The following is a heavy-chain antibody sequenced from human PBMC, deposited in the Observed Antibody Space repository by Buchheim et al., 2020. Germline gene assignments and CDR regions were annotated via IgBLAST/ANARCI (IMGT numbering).Heavy chain of an antibody. Sequence: QVQLVESGGGVVQPGRSLRLSCAASGFTFSSYAMHWVRQAPGKGLEWVAVISYDGSNKYYADSVKGRFTISRDNSKNTLYLQMNSLRAEDTAVYYCARGPRDSSGWYFDYWGQGTL. V-gene: IGHV3-30*04. CDR3: ARGPRDSSGWYFDY. J-gene: IGHJ4*02. CDR1: GFTFSSYA. D-gene: IGHD6-19*01. CDR2: ISYDGSNK.